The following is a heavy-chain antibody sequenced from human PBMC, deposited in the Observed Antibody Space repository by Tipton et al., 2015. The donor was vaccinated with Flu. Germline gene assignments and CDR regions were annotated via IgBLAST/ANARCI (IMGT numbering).Heavy chain of an antibody. CDR3: ARDMYSPYSGSYFDY. J-gene: IGHJ4*02. CDR2: IRYDGSNK. V-gene: IGHV3-30*02. CDR1: GFTFSSYG. Sequence: SLRLSCAASGFTFSSYGMHWVRQAPGKGLEWVAFIRYDGSNKYYADSVKGRFTISRDNSKNTLYLQMNSLRAEDTAVYYCARDMYSPYSGSYFDYWGQGTLVTVSS. D-gene: IGHD1-26*01.